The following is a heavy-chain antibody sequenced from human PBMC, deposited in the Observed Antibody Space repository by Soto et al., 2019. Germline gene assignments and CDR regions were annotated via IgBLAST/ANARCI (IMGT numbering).Heavy chain of an antibody. Sequence: ASVKVSCKASGYTFTSYGISWVRQAPGQGLEWMGWMSPNNGNTNYAQKFQGRVTMTRNTSISTAYMELSRLRSEDTAVYYCARVNIAAAGTDYMDVWGKGTTVTVSS. V-gene: IGHV1-8*02. CDR1: GYTFTSYG. D-gene: IGHD6-13*01. CDR3: ARVNIAAAGTDYMDV. CDR2: MSPNNGNT. J-gene: IGHJ6*03.